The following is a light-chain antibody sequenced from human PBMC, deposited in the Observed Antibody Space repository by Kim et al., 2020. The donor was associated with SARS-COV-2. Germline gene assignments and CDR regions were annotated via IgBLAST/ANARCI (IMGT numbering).Light chain of an antibody. Sequence: ASVGDRVSITCQASQDIKKYLNWFQQKPGHAPKLLIYDTSNVEVGVPLRFSGSGAGTHFTLTISGLQPVYAATYYCQQSDNLPLTFGPGTKVDIK. V-gene: IGKV1-33*01. CDR3: QQSDNLPLT. J-gene: IGKJ3*01. CDR1: QDIKKY. CDR2: DTS.